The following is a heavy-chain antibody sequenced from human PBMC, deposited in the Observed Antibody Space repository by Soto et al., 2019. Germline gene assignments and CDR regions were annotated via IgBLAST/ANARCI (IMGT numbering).Heavy chain of an antibody. J-gene: IGHJ4*02. CDR3: AKGKYSSSWYFDY. D-gene: IGHD6-13*01. V-gene: IGHV3-23*01. CDR2: ISGSGGST. CDR1: GFTFSSYA. Sequence: EVQLLESGGGVVQPGGSLRLSCEASGFTFSSYAMSWVRQAPGKGLEWVSVISGSGGSTYYADSVKGRFTISRDNSRNTLYLQMNSLRAEDTAVYYCAKGKYSSSWYFDYWGQGILVTVSS.